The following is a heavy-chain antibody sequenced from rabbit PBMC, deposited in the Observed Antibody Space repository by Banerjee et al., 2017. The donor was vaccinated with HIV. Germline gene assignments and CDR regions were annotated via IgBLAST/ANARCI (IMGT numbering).Heavy chain of an antibody. D-gene: IGHD4-2*01. J-gene: IGHJ4*01. CDR1: GFSFSSSYD. Sequence: QQLVESGGGLVKPGASLTLTCTASGFSFSSSYDMCWVRQAPGKGLEWIGCIYTGNGNTHYASWAKGRFTISKTSSTTVTLQMTSLTAADTATYFCARDSAGREDFNLWGQGTLVTVS. CDR2: IYTGNGNT. V-gene: IGHV1S40*01. CDR3: ARDSAGREDFNL.